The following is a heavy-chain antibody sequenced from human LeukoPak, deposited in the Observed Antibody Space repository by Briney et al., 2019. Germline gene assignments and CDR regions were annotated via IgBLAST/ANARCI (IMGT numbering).Heavy chain of an antibody. CDR2: ISGSGGST. CDR3: AREYSGYDGGPNWFDP. J-gene: IGHJ5*02. CDR1: GFTFSTYV. Sequence: GGSLRLSCAASGFTFSTYVMSWVRQAPGKGLEWVSAISGSGGSTDYADSVKGRFTISRDNSKNTLYVQMNSLRAEDTAVYYCAREYSGYDGGPNWFDPWGQGTLVTVSS. V-gene: IGHV3-23*01. D-gene: IGHD5-12*01.